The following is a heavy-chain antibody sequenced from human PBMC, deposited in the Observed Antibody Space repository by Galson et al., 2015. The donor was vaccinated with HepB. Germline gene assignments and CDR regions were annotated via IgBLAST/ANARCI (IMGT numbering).Heavy chain of an antibody. V-gene: IGHV1-69*13. CDR3: ARSPYGGHYYYYMDV. CDR2: IIPIFGTA. J-gene: IGHJ6*03. CDR1: GGTFSSYA. D-gene: IGHD2-8*01. Sequence: SVKVSCKASGGTFSSYAISWVRQAPGQGLEWMGGIIPIFGTANYAQKFQGRVTITADESTSTAYMELSSLRSEDTAVYYCARSPYGGHYYYYMDVWGKGTTVTVSS.